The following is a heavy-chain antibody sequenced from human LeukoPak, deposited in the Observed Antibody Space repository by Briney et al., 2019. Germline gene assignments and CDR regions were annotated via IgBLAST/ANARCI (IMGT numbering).Heavy chain of an antibody. J-gene: IGHJ4*02. CDR1: GFTFISHA. V-gene: IGHV3-30*02. CDR3: TRDRSRAEDD. CDR2: IRFDGSKK. D-gene: IGHD1-14*01. Sequence: GGSLRLSCATSGFTFISHAMHWVRQAPGKGLEWVAFIRFDGSKKYYAESVKGRFTISRDNSKNTVYLEMNSLRGEDTAVYYCTRDRSRAEDDWGQGTLVTVSS.